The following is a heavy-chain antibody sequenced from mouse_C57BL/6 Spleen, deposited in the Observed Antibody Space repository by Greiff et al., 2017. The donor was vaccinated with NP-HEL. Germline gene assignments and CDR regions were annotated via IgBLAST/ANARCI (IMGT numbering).Heavy chain of an antibody. J-gene: IGHJ4*01. CDR3: ARNWEGAMDY. D-gene: IGHD4-1*01. V-gene: IGHV5-4*03. CDR2: ISDGGSYT. CDR1: GFTFSSYA. Sequence: EVKLMESGGGLVKPGGSLKLSCAASGFTFSSYAMSWVRQTPEKRLEWVATISDGGSYTYYPDNVKGRFTISRDNAKNNLYLQMSHLKSEDTAMYYCARNWEGAMDYWGQGTSVTVSS.